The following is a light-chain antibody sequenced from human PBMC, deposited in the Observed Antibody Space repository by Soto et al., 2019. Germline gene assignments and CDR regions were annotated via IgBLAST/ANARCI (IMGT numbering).Light chain of an antibody. V-gene: IGKV1-39*01. CDR1: QSISSY. CDR3: QQSYSTPPWT. J-gene: IGKJ1*01. CDR2: AAS. Sequence: DIQITQSPSSMSVSVGDRVTITCRASQSISSYLNWYQQKPGKAPKLLIYAASSLQRGVPSRFSGSGSGTDFTLTISSLQPEDFATYYCQQSYSTPPWTFGQGTKVDIK.